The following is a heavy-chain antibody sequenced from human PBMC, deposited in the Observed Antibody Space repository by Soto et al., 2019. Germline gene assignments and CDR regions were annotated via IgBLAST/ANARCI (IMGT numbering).Heavy chain of an antibody. V-gene: IGHV3-23*01. CDR3: VKNRGPTSYTDWSFAS. Sequence: EVQLLESGGGLVQPGGSLRLSCAASGFTFSCCAMSWVRQAPGTGLDWVSTIHGDGDYIDYIDSVKGRFTISRDNSRNTLYLQMNSLRADDTAVYYCVKNRGPTSYTDWSFASWGRGTLVTVSS. CDR1: GFTFSCCA. CDR2: IHGDGDYI. D-gene: IGHD1-26*01. J-gene: IGHJ2*01.